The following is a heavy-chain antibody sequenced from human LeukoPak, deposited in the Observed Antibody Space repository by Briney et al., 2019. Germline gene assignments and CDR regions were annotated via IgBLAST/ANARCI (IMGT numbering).Heavy chain of an antibody. CDR3: AICRVEMATIGRDFDY. CDR1: GYSISSGYY. Sequence: SETLSLTCTVSGYSISSGYYWGWIRQPPGKGLEWIGSIYHSGSTYYNPSLKSRVTISVDTSKNQFSLKLSSVTAADTAVYYCAICRVEMATIGRDFDYWGQGTLVTVSS. J-gene: IGHJ4*02. CDR2: IYHSGST. V-gene: IGHV4-38-2*02. D-gene: IGHD5-24*01.